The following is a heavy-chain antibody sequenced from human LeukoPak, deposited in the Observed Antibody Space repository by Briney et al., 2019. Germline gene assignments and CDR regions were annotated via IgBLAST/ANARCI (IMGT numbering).Heavy chain of an antibody. Sequence: SGGSLRLSCVASGFSFSDYAIIWVRQAPGKGLEWVAVISYDGSNKYYADSVKGRFTISRDNSKNTLYLQMNSLRAEDTAVYYCARDTYYYDSSGYYHYWGQGTLVTVSS. CDR2: ISYDGSNK. CDR1: GFSFSDYA. J-gene: IGHJ4*02. V-gene: IGHV3-30*04. D-gene: IGHD3-22*01. CDR3: ARDTYYYDSSGYYHY.